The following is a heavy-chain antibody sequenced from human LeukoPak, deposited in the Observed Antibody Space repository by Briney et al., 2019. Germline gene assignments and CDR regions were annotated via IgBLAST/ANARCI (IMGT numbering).Heavy chain of an antibody. CDR2: ISYDGSNK. Sequence: HSGGSLRLSCAASGFTFSSYGMHWVRQAPGKGLEWVAVISYDGSNKYYADSVKGRFTISRDNSENTLYLQINSLRAEDTAVYYCAKDLLRYCSSTSCSAIDYWGQGTLVTVSS. J-gene: IGHJ4*02. CDR3: AKDLLRYCSSTSCSAIDY. D-gene: IGHD2-2*01. V-gene: IGHV3-30*18. CDR1: GFTFSSYG.